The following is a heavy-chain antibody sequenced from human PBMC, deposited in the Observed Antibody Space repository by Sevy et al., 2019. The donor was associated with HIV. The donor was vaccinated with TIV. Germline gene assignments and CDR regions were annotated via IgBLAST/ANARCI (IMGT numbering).Heavy chain of an antibody. Sequence: GGSLRLSCAASGFTFSKYWMSWVRQAPGKGLEWVANIKPDGSDKYYVGSLKGRFTIYRDNAKNSLYLEMYNLRAEDTAVYYCARVIDYGELGNWFDPWGQGTLVTVSS. D-gene: IGHD4-17*01. CDR3: ARVIDYGELGNWFDP. CDR2: IKPDGSDK. CDR1: GFTFSKYW. V-gene: IGHV3-7*01. J-gene: IGHJ5*02.